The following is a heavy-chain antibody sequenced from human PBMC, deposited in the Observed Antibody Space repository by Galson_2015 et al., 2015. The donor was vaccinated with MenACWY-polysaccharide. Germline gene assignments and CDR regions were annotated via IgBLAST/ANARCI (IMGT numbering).Heavy chain of an antibody. CDR1: GFTFGDYA. Sequence: SLRLSCAASGFTFGDYAMAWFRQAPGKGLEWVGFIRCKASGETTGYAASVKGRFTISRDDSKSTAYLQMNSLQTEDTAIYYCTSDRAIDYWGQGTLVTVSS. V-gene: IGHV3-49*03. CDR2: IRCKASGETT. D-gene: IGHD3-10*01. CDR3: TSDRAIDY. J-gene: IGHJ4*02.